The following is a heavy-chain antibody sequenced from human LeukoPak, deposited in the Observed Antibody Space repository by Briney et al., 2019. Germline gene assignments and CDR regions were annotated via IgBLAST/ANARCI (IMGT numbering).Heavy chain of an antibody. J-gene: IGHJ4*02. CDR1: GDSVSSNNVA. Sequence: SQTLSLTCVISGDSVSSNNVAWNWIRQSPSRGPEWLGRTYYTSRWNTDYAVSVKSRITIRPDTSKNQFSLQLNSVTPEDTAVYHCTRGCYSSFDYWDQGTLVTVSS. CDR3: TRGCYSSFDY. CDR2: TYYTSRWNT. V-gene: IGHV6-1*01. D-gene: IGHD5-18*01.